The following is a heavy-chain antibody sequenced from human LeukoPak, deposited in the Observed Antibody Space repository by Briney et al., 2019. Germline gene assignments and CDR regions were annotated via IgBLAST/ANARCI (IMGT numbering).Heavy chain of an antibody. D-gene: IGHD3-16*01. CDR1: GGSISNYY. CDR2: IFYSGST. CDR3: ARDAPRGGSDYFDY. V-gene: IGHV4-59*01. J-gene: IGHJ4*02. Sequence: SETLSLTCTVSGGSISNYYWSWIRQSPGKGLEWIAYIFYSGSTNYNPSLKSRVTISVDTSKNQFSLNLSSVTAADTAVYYCARDAPRGGSDYFDYWGQGTQVTVTS.